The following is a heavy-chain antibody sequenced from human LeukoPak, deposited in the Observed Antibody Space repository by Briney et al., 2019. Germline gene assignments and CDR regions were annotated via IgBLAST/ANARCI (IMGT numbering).Heavy chain of an antibody. CDR3: ARYATVTTKARWFDY. J-gene: IGHJ4*02. CDR1: GFTFSSYS. D-gene: IGHD4-17*01. V-gene: IGHV3-21*01. CDR2: ISNSSSYI. Sequence: GGSLRLSCAASGFTFSSYSMNWVRQAPGKGLEWVSSISNSSSYIYYADSVNGRFTISRDNAKNSLYLQMNSLRAEDAAVYYCARYATVTTKARWFDYWGEGALVTVSS.